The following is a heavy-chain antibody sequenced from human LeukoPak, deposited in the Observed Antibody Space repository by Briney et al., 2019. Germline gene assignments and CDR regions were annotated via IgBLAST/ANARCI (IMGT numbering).Heavy chain of an antibody. V-gene: IGHV3-30*01. CDR1: GFTFSSHA. Sequence: GGSLRLSCAASGFTFSSHAMHWVRQAPGKGLEWVAIISYDGSNKYYGDSVKGRFTISRDNSKNTLFLQMNSLRAEDTAVYYCARGGSGSYYYYFYYMDVWGKGTTVTVSS. D-gene: IGHD3-10*01. J-gene: IGHJ6*03. CDR3: ARGGSGSYYYYFYYMDV. CDR2: ISYDGSNK.